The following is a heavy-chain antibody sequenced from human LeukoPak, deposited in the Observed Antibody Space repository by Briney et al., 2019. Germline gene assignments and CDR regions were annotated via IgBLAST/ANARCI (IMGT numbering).Heavy chain of an antibody. J-gene: IGHJ4*02. CDR2: IYYTGST. CDR3: ARNLIPEQLVLNF. CDR1: GGSISNYY. Sequence: SETLSLTCTVSGGSISNYYWNWIRQPPGKGLEWIGYIYYTGSTNYNPSLKSRATMSVDTSKNQFSLNLRSVTPEDTAVYYCARNLIPEQLVLNFWGQGTLVTVSS. V-gene: IGHV4-59*01. D-gene: IGHD6-13*01.